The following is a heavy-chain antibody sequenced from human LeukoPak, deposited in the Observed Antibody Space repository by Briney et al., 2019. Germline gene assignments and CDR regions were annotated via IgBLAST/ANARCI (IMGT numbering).Heavy chain of an antibody. CDR2: INPNSGGT. J-gene: IGHJ6*03. D-gene: IGHD2-15*01. CDR3: ARDRVVVVAATLKRKYYYYMDV. V-gene: IGHV1-2*02. Sequence: ASVKVSCKASGYTFTGHYMHWVRQAPGQGLEWTGWINPNSGGTNYAQKFQGRVTMTRDTSISTAYMELSRLRSDDTAVYYCARDRVVVVAATLKRKYYYYMDVWGKGTTVTVSS. CDR1: GYTFTGHY.